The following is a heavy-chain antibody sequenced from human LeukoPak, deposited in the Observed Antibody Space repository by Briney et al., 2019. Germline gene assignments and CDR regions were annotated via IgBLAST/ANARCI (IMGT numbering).Heavy chain of an antibody. CDR3: ARVYWEAYWFFDL. J-gene: IGHJ2*01. D-gene: IGHD1-26*01. CDR2: ISPSGDNT. CDR1: GFTFSSYA. Sequence: PSGGSLRLSCAASGFTFSSYAMSWVRQAPGKGLEWVSAISPSGDNTYYADPVKGRFTISRDNAKNSLYLHMNSLRGEDTALYFCARVYWEAYWFFDLWGRGTLVTVSS. V-gene: IGHV3-23*01.